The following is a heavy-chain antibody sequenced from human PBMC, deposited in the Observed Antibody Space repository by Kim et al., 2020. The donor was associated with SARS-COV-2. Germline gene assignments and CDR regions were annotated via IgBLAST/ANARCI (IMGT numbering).Heavy chain of an antibody. CDR3: AGGPSNYFDY. V-gene: IGHV5-51*01. J-gene: IGHJ4*02. CDR2: DP. D-gene: IGHD6-6*01. Sequence: DPRYSPSFQGQVTISADKSISTAYLQWSSLKASDTAMYYCAGGPSNYFDYWGQGTLVTVSS.